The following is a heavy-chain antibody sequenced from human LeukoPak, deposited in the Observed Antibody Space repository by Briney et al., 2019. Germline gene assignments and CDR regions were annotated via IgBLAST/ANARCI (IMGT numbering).Heavy chain of an antibody. D-gene: IGHD3-16*01. V-gene: IGHV3-9*01. CDR2: ISWNTGNI. CDR1: GFTFNNYA. CDR3: AKGTTFDAFDM. Sequence: GGSLRLSCAAAGFTFNNYAMHWVRQAPGKGLEWVSRISWNTGNIDYADSVKGRFTISRDNAKNSLYLQMNSLRAEDTALYYCAKGTTFDAFDMWGQGTMVTVSS. J-gene: IGHJ3*02.